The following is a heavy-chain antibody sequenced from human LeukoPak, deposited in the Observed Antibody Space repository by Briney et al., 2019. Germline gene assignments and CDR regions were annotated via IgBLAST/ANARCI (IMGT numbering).Heavy chain of an antibody. CDR3: ARVGFGGVIAGFDY. Sequence: SETLSLTCAVSGGSISSSNWWSWVRQPPGKGLEWIGEIYHSGGTNYNPSLKSRVTISVDKSKNQFSLKLSSVTAADMAVYYCARVGFGGVIAGFDYWGQGTLVTVSS. CDR2: IYHSGGT. V-gene: IGHV4-4*02. D-gene: IGHD3-16*02. J-gene: IGHJ4*02. CDR1: GGSISSSNW.